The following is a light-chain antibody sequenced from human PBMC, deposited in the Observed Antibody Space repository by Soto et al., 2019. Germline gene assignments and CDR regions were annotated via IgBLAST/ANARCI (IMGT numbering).Light chain of an antibody. CDR1: SSNIGSNY. V-gene: IGLV1-47*01. CDR2: KTN. CDR3: ATWDDSLSGPV. Sequence: QSVLTQPPSASGTPGQRVTISCSGSSSNIGSNYVYWYQQLPGTAPKLVIYKTNERPSGVPDRFSGSKSGASAPLAISGLRSEDEADYYCATWDDSLSGPVFGGGTKLTVL. J-gene: IGLJ2*01.